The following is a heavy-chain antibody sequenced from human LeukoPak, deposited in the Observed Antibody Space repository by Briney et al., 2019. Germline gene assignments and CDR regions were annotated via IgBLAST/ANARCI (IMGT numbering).Heavy chain of an antibody. D-gene: IGHD2-15*01. CDR3: ARAVVGARFDY. Sequence: SETLSLTCYVSGGSLNSYYWHWIRHPPRKGLEWIGYIYYSGSTNYNPSLKSRLTISVDTSKNQFSLKLSSVTAADTAVYYCARAVVGARFDYWGQGTLVTGSS. CDR1: GGSLNSYY. V-gene: IGHV4-59*01. J-gene: IGHJ4*02. CDR2: IYYSGST.